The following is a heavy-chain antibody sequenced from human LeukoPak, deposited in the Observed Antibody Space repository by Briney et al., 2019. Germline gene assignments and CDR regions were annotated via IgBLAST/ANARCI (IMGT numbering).Heavy chain of an antibody. CDR2: ISGSGGST. Sequence: GGSLRLSCAASGCTFSSYAMSWVRQAPGKGLEWVSAISGSGGSTYYADSVKGRFTISRDNSKNTLYLQMNSLRAEDTAVYYCARDPGYSYGYNWFDPWGQGTLVTVSS. CDR3: ARDPGYSYGYNWFDP. V-gene: IGHV3-23*01. J-gene: IGHJ5*02. D-gene: IGHD5-18*01. CDR1: GCTFSSYA.